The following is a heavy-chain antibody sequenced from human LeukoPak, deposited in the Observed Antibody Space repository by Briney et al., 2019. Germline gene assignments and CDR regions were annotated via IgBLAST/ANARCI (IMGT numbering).Heavy chain of an antibody. CDR2: IYYSGST. J-gene: IGHJ3*02. CDR3: ARVRNTGTYYYGSGPAFDI. CDR1: GGSISSGDYY. D-gene: IGHD3-10*01. Sequence: SETLSLTCTVSGGSISSGDYYWSWIRQPPGKGLEWIGYIYYSGSTYYNPSLKSRVTISVDTSKNQFSLKLSSVTAADTAVYYCARVRNTGTYYYGSGPAFDIWGQGTMVTVSS. V-gene: IGHV4-30-4*01.